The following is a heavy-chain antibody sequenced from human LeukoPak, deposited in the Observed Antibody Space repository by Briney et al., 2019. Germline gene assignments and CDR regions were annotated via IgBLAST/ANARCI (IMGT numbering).Heavy chain of an antibody. CDR3: ARGRIAATRGSFVRGFDP. J-gene: IGHJ5*02. Sequence: SETLSLTCAVYGGSFSGYYWSWIRQPPGKGLEWIGEINHSGSTNHNPSLKSRVTISVDTSKNQFSLKLSSVTAADTAVYYCARGRIAATRGSFVRGFDPWGQGTLVTVSS. CDR1: GGSFSGYY. CDR2: INHSGST. D-gene: IGHD2-15*01. V-gene: IGHV4-34*01.